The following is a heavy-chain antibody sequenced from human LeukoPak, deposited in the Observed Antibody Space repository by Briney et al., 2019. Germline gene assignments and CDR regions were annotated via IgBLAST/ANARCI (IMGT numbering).Heavy chain of an antibody. CDR1: GGSFSGYY. CDR2: INHSGST. V-gene: IGHV4-34*01. D-gene: IGHD2-15*01. Sequence: SETLSLTCAVYGGSFSGYYWSWIRQPPGKGLEWIGEINHSGSTNYNPSLKSRVTISVDTSKNQFSLKLSSVTAADTAVYYCARHKFVVVVAATPYFDYWGQGTLVTVSS. J-gene: IGHJ4*02. CDR3: ARHKFVVVVAATPYFDY.